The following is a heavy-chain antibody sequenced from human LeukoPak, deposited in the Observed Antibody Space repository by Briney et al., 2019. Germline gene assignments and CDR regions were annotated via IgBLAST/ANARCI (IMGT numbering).Heavy chain of an antibody. CDR1: GFTFSNYA. D-gene: IGHD5-18*01. J-gene: IGHJ4*02. CDR2: ISGSGGST. Sequence: WGSLRLSCAASGFTFSNYAMSWARQAPGKGLEWVSAISGSGGSTYYADSVKGRFTISRDNSKNTLYLQMNSLRAEDTAVYYCTKGTIWLPFDYWGQGTLVTVSS. V-gene: IGHV3-23*01. CDR3: TKGTIWLPFDY.